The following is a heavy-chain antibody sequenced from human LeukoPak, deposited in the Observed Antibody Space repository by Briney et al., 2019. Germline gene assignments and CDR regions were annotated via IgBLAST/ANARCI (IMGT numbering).Heavy chain of an antibody. J-gene: IGHJ3*02. D-gene: IGHD6-6*01. CDR1: GIPFSDYY. CDR2: INSSSSYT. V-gene: IGHV3-11*06. Sequence: GGSLRLSFVVSGIPFSDYYMNWIRQAPGKGLEWISYINSSSSYTDYAHSVKGRFTISRDNAKNSLYLQMNSLRAEDTAVYYCARVWRIVARHGTFDIWGQGTMVTVSS. CDR3: ARVWRIVARHGTFDI.